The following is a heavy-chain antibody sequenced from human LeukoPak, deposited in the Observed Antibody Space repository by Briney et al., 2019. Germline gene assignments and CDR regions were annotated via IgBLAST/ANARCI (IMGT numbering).Heavy chain of an antibody. J-gene: IGHJ6*03. V-gene: IGHV3-23*01. CDR2: INDNGAGT. Sequence: PGGSLRLSCAASGFSFSSYAMSWVRQAPGKGLNWVSTINDNGAGTYYADSVKGRFTISRDNSYNTVSLQMNSLRDEDTGVYYCAKGLRTGVGPYMGYHYYMDVWGKGATVTVSS. CDR3: AKGLRTGVGPYMGYHYYMDV. D-gene: IGHD3-16*01. CDR1: GFSFSSYA.